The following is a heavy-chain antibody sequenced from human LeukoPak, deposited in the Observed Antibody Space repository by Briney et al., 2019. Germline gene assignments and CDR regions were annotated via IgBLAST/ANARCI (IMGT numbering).Heavy chain of an antibody. V-gene: IGHV3-7*01. D-gene: IGHD1-26*01. CDR1: GFTFSRYW. J-gene: IGHJ4*02. Sequence: GGSLRLSCAASGFTFSRYWMSWVRQAPGKGLEWVANIKQDGSEKYYVDSVKGRFTISRDNAKNSLYLQMNSLRAEDTAVYYCARGGVGAWRVPFDYWGQGTLVTVSS. CDR3: ARGGVGAWRVPFDY. CDR2: IKQDGSEK.